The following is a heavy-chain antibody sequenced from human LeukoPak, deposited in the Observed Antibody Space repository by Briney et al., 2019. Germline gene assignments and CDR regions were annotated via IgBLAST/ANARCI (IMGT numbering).Heavy chain of an antibody. CDR2: INHSGNT. V-gene: IGHV4-34*01. J-gene: IGHJ6*03. Sequence: SETLSLTCAVYGGSFNAYYWTWIRQTPGRGLKWIGEINHSGNTNYNPSLESRVTISADTSKNQFSLNLGSVTAADTAIYYCARGLRFIQGPGYYYMDVWGKGTTVTVSS. D-gene: IGHD3-16*02. CDR1: GGSFNAYY. CDR3: ARGLRFIQGPGYYYMDV.